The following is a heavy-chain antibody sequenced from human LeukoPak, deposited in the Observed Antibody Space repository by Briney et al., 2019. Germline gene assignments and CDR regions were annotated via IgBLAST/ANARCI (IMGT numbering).Heavy chain of an antibody. J-gene: IGHJ5*02. V-gene: IGHV4-34*01. CDR3: AREDIVVVVAAGSQYNWFDP. Sequence: PSETLSLTCAVYGASFSGYYWSWIRQPPGKGLEWIGEINHSGSTNYNPSLKSRVTISVDTSKNQFSLKLSSVTAADTAVYYCAREDIVVVVAAGSQYNWFDPWGQGTLVTVSS. D-gene: IGHD2-15*01. CDR1: GASFSGYY. CDR2: INHSGST.